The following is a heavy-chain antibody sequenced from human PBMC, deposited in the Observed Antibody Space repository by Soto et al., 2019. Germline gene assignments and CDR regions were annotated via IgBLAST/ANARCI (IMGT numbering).Heavy chain of an antibody. CDR1: GFTFSSYA. CDR2: ISGGGGGT. Sequence: EVQLLESGGGLVQPGGSLRLSCAASGFTFSSYAMSWVRQAPGKGLEWVSGISGGGGGTYYADSVKGRFTISRDNSKNALYLQMNSLRDENTAVYYCVKDLASHGGNSNIFDYWGQGNLVNLSS. V-gene: IGHV3-23*01. D-gene: IGHD2-21*02. J-gene: IGHJ4*02. CDR3: VKDLASHGGNSNIFDY.